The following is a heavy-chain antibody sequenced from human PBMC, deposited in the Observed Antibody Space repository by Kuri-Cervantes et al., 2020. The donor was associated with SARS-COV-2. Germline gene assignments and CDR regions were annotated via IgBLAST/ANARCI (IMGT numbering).Heavy chain of an antibody. J-gene: IGHJ5*02. Sequence: SQTLSLTCAISGDSVPSNSAAWNWIRQSPSRGLEWLGRTYYRSKWYNDYAVSVKSRITINPDTSKNQFSLQLNSVTPEDTAVYYCARDGRYNWNDRVPDWFAPWGQGTLVNGSS. V-gene: IGHV6-1*01. D-gene: IGHD1-20*01. CDR3: ARDGRYNWNDRVPDWFAP. CDR1: GDSVPSNSAA. CDR2: TYYRSKWYN.